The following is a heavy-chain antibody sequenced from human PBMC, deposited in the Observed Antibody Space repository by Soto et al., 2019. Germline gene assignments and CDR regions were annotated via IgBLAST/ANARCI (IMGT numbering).Heavy chain of an antibody. D-gene: IGHD2-21*02. V-gene: IGHV3-7*01. CDR1: GFTFSDYW. CDR3: ARSRGLDY. Sequence: EVQLVESGGGLVQPGGSLRLSCAASGFTFSDYWMSWVRQPPGKGLEWVANMKQDGSEKYDVDSVKGRFTISRDNAKNALFLQMNSLRAEDTAVYYCARSRGLDYWGQGTLVTVAS. CDR2: MKQDGSEK. J-gene: IGHJ4*02.